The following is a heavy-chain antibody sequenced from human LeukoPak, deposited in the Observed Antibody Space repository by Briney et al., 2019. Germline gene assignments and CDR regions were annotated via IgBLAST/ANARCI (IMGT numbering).Heavy chain of an antibody. CDR2: IYSGGST. Sequence: GGSLRLSCAASGFTVSSNYMSWVRQAPGKGLEWVSVIYSGGSTYYADSVKGRFTISRDNSKNTLYLQMNSLRAEDTAVYYCAKQSGSWTNDAFDIWGQGTMVTVSS. V-gene: IGHV3-53*01. D-gene: IGHD1-26*01. J-gene: IGHJ3*02. CDR1: GFTVSSNY. CDR3: AKQSGSWTNDAFDI.